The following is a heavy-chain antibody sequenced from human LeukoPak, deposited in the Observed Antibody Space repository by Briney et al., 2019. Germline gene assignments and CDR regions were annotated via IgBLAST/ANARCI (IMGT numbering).Heavy chain of an antibody. J-gene: IGHJ4*02. Sequence: GGSLRLSCAASGFTFSSYSMNWVRQAPGKGLEWVSSISSSSSYIYYADSVKGRFTISRDNAKNSLYLQMNSLRAEDTAVYYCARSNYDILTGYYLDYWGQGTLVTVSS. CDR2: ISSSSSYI. CDR3: ARSNYDILTGYYLDY. D-gene: IGHD3-9*01. CDR1: GFTFSSYS. V-gene: IGHV3-21*01.